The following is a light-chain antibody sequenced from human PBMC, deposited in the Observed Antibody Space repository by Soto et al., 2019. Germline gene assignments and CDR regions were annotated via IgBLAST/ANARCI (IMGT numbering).Light chain of an antibody. J-gene: IGLJ1*01. V-gene: IGLV1-40*01. CDR2: ANS. Sequence: QSVLTQPPSVSGAPGQRVTISCTGSSSNIGAGYDVHWYQHLPGTAPKFLIYANSNRPSGVPDRFSGSKSGTSASLAITGLQAEDEADYYCQSYDSSLSANVFGSGTKATVL. CDR1: SSNIGAGYD. CDR3: QSYDSSLSANV.